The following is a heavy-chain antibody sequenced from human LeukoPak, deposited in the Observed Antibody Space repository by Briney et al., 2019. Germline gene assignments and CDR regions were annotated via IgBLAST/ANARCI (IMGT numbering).Heavy chain of an antibody. J-gene: IGHJ4*02. CDR1: GFTLSSNW. CDR2: IKQDGSEK. D-gene: IGHD2-8*01. CDR3: ARGNGFIIDY. Sequence: GGSLRLSCAASGFTLSSNWMNWVRQAPGKGLEWVAIIKQDGSEKYYVDSVKGRFTISRDNAKNSLYLQMNSLRAEDTAVYYCARGNGFIIDYRGQGTLVTVSS. V-gene: IGHV3-7*01.